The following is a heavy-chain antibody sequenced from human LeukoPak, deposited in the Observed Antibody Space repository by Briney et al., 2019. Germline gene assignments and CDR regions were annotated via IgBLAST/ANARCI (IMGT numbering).Heavy chain of an antibody. CDR2: FDPEDGET. V-gene: IGHV1-24*01. CDR3: ATVGGYGDYYYYYGMDV. D-gene: IGHD4-17*01. Sequence: ASVKVSCKVSGYTLTELSMHWVRQAPGKGLEWMGGFDPEDGETIYAQKFQGRVTMTEDTSTDTAYMELSSLGSEDTAVYYCATVGGYGDYYYYYGMDVWGQGTTVTVSS. J-gene: IGHJ6*02. CDR1: GYTLTELS.